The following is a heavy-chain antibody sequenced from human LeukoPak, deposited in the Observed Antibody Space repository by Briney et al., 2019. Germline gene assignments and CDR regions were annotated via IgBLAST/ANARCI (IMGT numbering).Heavy chain of an antibody. Sequence: SETLSLTCTVSGGSVYTSDYYWGWVRQPPGKGPEWIGDIFYTGRTNYNPSLKSRASISIDTSKNQFSLKLTSVTAADSAVYYCARVFDSWGQGTLVTVSS. CDR2: IFYTGRT. J-gene: IGHJ4*02. CDR1: GGSVYTSDYY. CDR3: ARVFDS. V-gene: IGHV4-39*07.